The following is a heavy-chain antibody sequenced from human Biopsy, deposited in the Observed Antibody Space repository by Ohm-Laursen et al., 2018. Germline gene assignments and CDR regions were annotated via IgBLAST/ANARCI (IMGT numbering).Heavy chain of an antibody. V-gene: IGHV3-74*01. CDR1: GFTFSRFW. Sequence: SLRLSCTASGFTFSRFWIHWVRQAPGKGLAWVSHTNEDGSHTDYAGSVKGRFTVSRDNAKNTLYLQMNSLRAEDTAVYYCAKGRSAVISAALNYWGQGTLVTVSS. CDR3: AKGRSAVISAALNY. J-gene: IGHJ4*02. CDR2: TNEDGSHT. D-gene: IGHD2-2*01.